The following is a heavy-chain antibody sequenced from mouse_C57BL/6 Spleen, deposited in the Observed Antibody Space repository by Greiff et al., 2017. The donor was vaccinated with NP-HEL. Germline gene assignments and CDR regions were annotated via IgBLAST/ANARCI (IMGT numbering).Heavy chain of an antibody. Sequence: EVMLVESGGGLVQPKGSLKLSCAASGFSFNTYAMNWVRQAPGKGLEWVARIRSKSNNYATYYADSVKDRFTISRDDSESMLYLQMNNLKTEDTAMYYCVRLGQGYFDYWGQGTTLTVSS. CDR1: GFSFNTYA. V-gene: IGHV10-1*01. J-gene: IGHJ2*01. CDR3: VRLGQGYFDY. D-gene: IGHD3-3*01. CDR2: IRSKSNNYAT.